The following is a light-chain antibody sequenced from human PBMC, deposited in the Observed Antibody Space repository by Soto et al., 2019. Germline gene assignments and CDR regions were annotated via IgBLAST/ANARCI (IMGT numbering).Light chain of an antibody. CDR3: QQSSSTVLT. Sequence: DIQMTQSPSSLSASVGDRVTITCRASQSISSYLNWYQQKPGKAPKLLIYAASSLQGGVPSRFSDSGSGIDFTLTSSSLQLEDCAIYYCQQSSSTVLTFGGGTKVEIK. J-gene: IGKJ4*01. CDR1: QSISSY. CDR2: AAS. V-gene: IGKV1-39*01.